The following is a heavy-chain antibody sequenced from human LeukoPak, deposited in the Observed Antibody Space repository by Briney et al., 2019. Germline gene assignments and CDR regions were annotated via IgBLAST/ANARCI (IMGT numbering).Heavy chain of an antibody. CDR1: GFTFSSYG. Sequence: PGGSLRLSCAASGFTFSSYGMSWVRQAPGKGLEWVSGISGSGGHTFYADSVKGRFTISRDNSKNTLYLQMNSLRAEDTAVYYCARAEGYGSGSYWYYFDYWGQGTLVTVSS. J-gene: IGHJ4*02. CDR2: ISGSGGHT. V-gene: IGHV3-23*01. D-gene: IGHD3-10*01. CDR3: ARAEGYGSGSYWYYFDY.